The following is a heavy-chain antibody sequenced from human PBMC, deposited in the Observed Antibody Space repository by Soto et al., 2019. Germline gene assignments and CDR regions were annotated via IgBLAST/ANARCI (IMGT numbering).Heavy chain of an antibody. CDR2: INHSGST. Sequence: SETLSLTCAVYGGSFSGYYWSWIRQPPGKGLEWIGEINHSGSTNYNPSLKSRVTISVDTSKNQFSLKLSSVTAADTAVYYCARGHKAVAGFDPWGQGTLVTSPQ. CDR3: ARGHKAVAGFDP. J-gene: IGHJ5*02. D-gene: IGHD6-19*01. CDR1: GGSFSGYY. V-gene: IGHV4-34*01.